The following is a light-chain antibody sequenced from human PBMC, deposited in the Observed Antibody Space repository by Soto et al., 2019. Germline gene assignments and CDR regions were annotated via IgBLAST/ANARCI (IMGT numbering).Light chain of an antibody. CDR1: SSNIGAGYD. CDR2: GNS. J-gene: IGLJ2*01. Sequence: QSVLTQPPSVSGALGQRVTISCTGSSSNIGAGYDVHWYQQLPGTAPKLLIYGNSNRPSGVSDRFSGSKSGTSASLAITGLQAEDEADYYCQSYDSMLSGSGVFGGGTKLTVL. CDR3: QSYDSMLSGSGV. V-gene: IGLV1-40*01.